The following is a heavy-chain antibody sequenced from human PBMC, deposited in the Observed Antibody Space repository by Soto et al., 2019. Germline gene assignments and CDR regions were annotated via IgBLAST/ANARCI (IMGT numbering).Heavy chain of an antibody. J-gene: IGHJ4*02. Sequence: AASVKVSCKASGYIFTAYSMHWVRQAPGQGLEWVGWFNPNSGDTIYAQKFQGRVTLTGDTSISTAYMEPYSLTSDDTAVYYCAREASAVISLDYWGQGTLVTVSS. CDR1: GYIFTAYS. CDR3: AREASAVISLDY. CDR2: FNPNSGDT. V-gene: IGHV1-2*02. D-gene: IGHD6-19*01.